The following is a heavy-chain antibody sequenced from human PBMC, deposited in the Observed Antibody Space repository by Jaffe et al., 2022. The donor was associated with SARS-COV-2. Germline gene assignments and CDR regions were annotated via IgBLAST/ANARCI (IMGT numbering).Heavy chain of an antibody. Sequence: QLQLQESGPGLVKPSETLSLTCTVSGGSISSSSYYWGWIRQPPGKGLEWIGSIYYSGSTYYNPSLKSRVTISVDTSKNQFSLKLSSVTAADTAVYYCARASRRGGPNSNWFDPWGQGTLVTVSS. D-gene: IGHD3-16*01. CDR3: ARASRRGGPNSNWFDP. J-gene: IGHJ5*02. CDR2: IYYSGST. CDR1: GGSISSSSYY. V-gene: IGHV4-39*01.